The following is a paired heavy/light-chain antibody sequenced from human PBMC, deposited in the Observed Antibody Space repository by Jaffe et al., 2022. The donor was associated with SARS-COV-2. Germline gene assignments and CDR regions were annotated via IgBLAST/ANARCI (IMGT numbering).Light chain of an antibody. Sequence: DIQLTQSPSFLSASVGDRVTITCRASQGISSYLAWYQQKPGTAPKLLIYGASTLQSGVPSRFSGSGSGTEFTLTISSLQPEDFATYYCQQLNSYLSITFGQGTRLEIK. CDR1: QGISSY. V-gene: IGKV1-9*01. CDR2: GAS. CDR3: QQLNSYLSIT. J-gene: IGKJ5*01.
Heavy chain of an antibody. CDR3: AKDIVVVPASIRVTRVYGMDV. J-gene: IGHJ6*02. Sequence: QVQLVQSGAEVKKPGSSVKVSCKASGGTFSDYTINWVRQAPGQGLEWMGRVIPFFGVTNYAQKFQGRVTITADKTTSTAYMELSSLRSEDTAVYYCAKDIVVVPASIRVTRVYGMDVWGQGTTVTVSS. V-gene: IGHV1-69*08. CDR1: GGTFSDYT. CDR2: VIPFFGVT. D-gene: IGHD2-2*01.